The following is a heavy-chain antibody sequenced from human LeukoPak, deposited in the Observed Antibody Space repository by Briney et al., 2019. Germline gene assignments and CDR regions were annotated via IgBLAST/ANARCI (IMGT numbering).Heavy chain of an antibody. J-gene: IGHJ5*02. D-gene: IGHD6-19*01. CDR1: GGSISSYY. Sequence: SETLSLTCTVSGGSISSYYWNWIRQPPGKGLEWIGYIYYSGTTNYNPSLKSRVSMSVDTSKNQFSLKLSSVTAADTALYYCARHSRLSSGWFSWFDPWGQGTLVTVSS. CDR2: IYYSGTT. V-gene: IGHV4-59*08. CDR3: ARHSRLSSGWFSWFDP.